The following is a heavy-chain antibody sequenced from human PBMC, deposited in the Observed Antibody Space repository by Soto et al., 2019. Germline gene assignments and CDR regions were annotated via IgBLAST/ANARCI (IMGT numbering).Heavy chain of an antibody. J-gene: IGHJ5*02. CDR2: MDPDSCKT. CDR3: ARQHDDSGGGFNWFDP. V-gene: IGHV1-8*01. Sequence: QVQLVQSGAEVKKPGASVKVSCKASGYTFTSHKINWVRQATGQGLEWMGWMDPDSCKTAYVQTLQGRVTMTRNTSIGTAYMELNSLRSEDTAMYYCARQHDDSGGGFNWFDPWGEGTLVNVSS. D-gene: IGHD3-3*01. CDR1: GYTFTSHK.